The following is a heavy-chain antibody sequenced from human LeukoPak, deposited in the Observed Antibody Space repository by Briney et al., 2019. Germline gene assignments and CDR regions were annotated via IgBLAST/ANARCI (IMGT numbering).Heavy chain of an antibody. CDR3: ARDRRESPGYEDY. CDR1: GFTFSSYA. Sequence: GGSLRLSCAASGFTFSSYAMHWVRQAPGKGLEWVAVISYDGSNKYYADSVKGRFTISRDNSKNTLYLQMNSLRAEDTAVYYCARDRRESPGYEDYWGQGTLVTVSS. J-gene: IGHJ4*02. CDR2: ISYDGSNK. D-gene: IGHD3-16*01. V-gene: IGHV3-30*14.